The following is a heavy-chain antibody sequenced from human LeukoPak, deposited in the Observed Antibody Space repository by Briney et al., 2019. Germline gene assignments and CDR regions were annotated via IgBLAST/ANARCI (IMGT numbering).Heavy chain of an antibody. CDR2: IRYDGSNT. Sequence: PGGSLRLSCAASGFTFSSYGMHWVRQAPGKGLEWVAFIRYDGSNTYYADSVKGPFTISRDNSKNTLYLQVNSLRAEDTAVYYCAKDTVRGSHRHFDYWGQGTLVTVSS. J-gene: IGHJ4*02. V-gene: IGHV3-30*02. CDR3: AKDTVRGSHRHFDY. CDR1: GFTFSSYG. D-gene: IGHD3-16*02.